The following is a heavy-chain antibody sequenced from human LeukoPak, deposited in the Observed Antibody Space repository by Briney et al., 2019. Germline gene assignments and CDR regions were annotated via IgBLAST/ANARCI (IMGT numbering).Heavy chain of an antibody. J-gene: IGHJ6*03. CDR1: GGSFSGYY. V-gene: IGHV4-34*01. D-gene: IGHD2-2*01. CDR3: ARGPSNIVVVPAAIRYYYYYMDV. Sequence: PETLSLTCAVYGGSFSGYYWSWIRQPPGKGLEWIGEINHSGSTNYNPSLKSRVTISVDTSKNQFSLKLSSVTAADTAVYYCARGPSNIVVVPAAIRYYYYYMDVWGKGTTVTVSS. CDR2: INHSGST.